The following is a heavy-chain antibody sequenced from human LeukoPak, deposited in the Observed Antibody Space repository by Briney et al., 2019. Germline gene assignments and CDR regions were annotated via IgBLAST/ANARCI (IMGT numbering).Heavy chain of an antibody. CDR2: ISYDGSNK. V-gene: IGHV3-30*18. CDR3: AKASGFFKVDY. J-gene: IGHJ4*02. CDR1: GFTFSSYG. D-gene: IGHD3-3*01. Sequence: GGSLRLSCAAPGFTFSSYGMHWVRQAPGKGLEWVAVISYDGSNKYYADSVKGRFTISRDNSKNTLYLQMSSLRAEDTAVYYCAKASGFFKVDYWGQGTLVTVSS.